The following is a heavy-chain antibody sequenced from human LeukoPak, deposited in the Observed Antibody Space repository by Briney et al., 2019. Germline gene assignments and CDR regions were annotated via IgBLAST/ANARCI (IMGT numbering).Heavy chain of an antibody. V-gene: IGHV4-59*08. Sequence: SETLSLTCTVSGGSISSYYWSWIRQPPGKALEWIGNIDYSGSTNYNPSLKSRVTISDDTSKNQLSLKLSSVTAADTAVYHCARSGYSYGSGGFDVWGQGTMVTVSS. CDR3: ARSGYSYGSGGFDV. J-gene: IGHJ3*01. CDR1: GGSISSYY. CDR2: IDYSGST. D-gene: IGHD5-18*01.